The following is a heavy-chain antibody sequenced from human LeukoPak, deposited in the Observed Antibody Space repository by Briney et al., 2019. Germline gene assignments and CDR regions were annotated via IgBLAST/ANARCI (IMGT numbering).Heavy chain of an antibody. CDR1: GYTFTSYG. Sequence: ASVKVSCKASGYTFTSYGISWVRQAPGQGLEWMGWISPYNGNRNYAEKLQGRVTTTTDTSTSTAYMELGSLRFDDTAVYYCARDRGFSGYDYLLVDYWGQGTLVTVSS. CDR2: ISPYNGNR. D-gene: IGHD5-12*01. J-gene: IGHJ4*02. CDR3: ARDRGFSGYDYLLVDY. V-gene: IGHV1-18*01.